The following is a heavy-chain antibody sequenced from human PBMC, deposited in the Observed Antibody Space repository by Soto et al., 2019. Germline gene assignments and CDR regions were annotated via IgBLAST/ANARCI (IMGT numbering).Heavy chain of an antibody. CDR3: ARDLATRGSNWFDP. Sequence: ASVKVSCKASGYTFTSYGISWVRQAPGQGLEWMGWISAYNGNTNYAQKLQGRVTMTTDTSTSTAYMELRSLRSDDTAVYYCARDLATRGSNWFDPWGQGTLVTVSS. CDR2: ISAYNGNT. D-gene: IGHD5-12*01. V-gene: IGHV1-18*01. CDR1: GYTFTSYG. J-gene: IGHJ5*02.